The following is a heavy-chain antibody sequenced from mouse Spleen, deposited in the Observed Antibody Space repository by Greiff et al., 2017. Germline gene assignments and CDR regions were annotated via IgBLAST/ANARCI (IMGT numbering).Heavy chain of an antibody. CDR2: ISSGSSTI. CDR1: GFTFSDYG. V-gene: IGHV5-17*01. CDR3: ARAYYSYYSYDEFAY. Sequence: EVQGVESGGGLVKPGGSLKLSCAASGFTFSDYGMHWVRQAPEKGLEWVAYISSGSSTIYYADTVKGRFTISRDNAKNTLFLQMTSLRSEDTAMYYCARAYYSYYSYDEFAYWGQGTLVTVSA. J-gene: IGHJ3*01. D-gene: IGHD2-12*01.